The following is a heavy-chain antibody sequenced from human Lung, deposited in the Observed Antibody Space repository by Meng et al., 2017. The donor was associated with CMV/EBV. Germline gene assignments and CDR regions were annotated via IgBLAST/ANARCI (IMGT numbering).Heavy chain of an antibody. D-gene: IGHD2-8*01. V-gene: IGHV3-23*01. J-gene: IGHJ2*01. CDR3: AKDVSKLGYFDL. CDR1: GFTFSSYA. Sequence: SCAASGFTFSSYAMRWVRQAPGKGLEWVSAISGSGGSTYYADSVKGRFTISRDNSKNTLYLQMNSLRAEDTAVYYCAKDVSKLGYFDLWGRGTLVTVSS. CDR2: ISGSGGST.